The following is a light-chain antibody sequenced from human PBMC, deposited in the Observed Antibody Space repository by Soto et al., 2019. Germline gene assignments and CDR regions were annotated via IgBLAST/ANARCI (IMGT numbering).Light chain of an antibody. J-gene: IGKJ3*01. Sequence: EIVLTQSPGTLSLSPGDRATLSCRASQSVSTDYLAWYQQSLGQAPRLLIYGASSRATGIPDRFSGNGSGTDFTLPISRLEPEDFAVYYLHQYGSTPFTFGPGTKVHI. CDR3: HQYGSTPFT. CDR1: QSVSTDY. V-gene: IGKV3-20*01. CDR2: GAS.